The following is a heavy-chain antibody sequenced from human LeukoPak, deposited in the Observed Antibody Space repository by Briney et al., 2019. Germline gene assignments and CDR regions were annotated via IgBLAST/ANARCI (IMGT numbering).Heavy chain of an antibody. Sequence: SETLSLTCTVSGGSISNYYWSWIRQPPGKGLEWIGYIYSSGSINYNPSLKSRVTMSVDTSKNQFSLKLSSVTAADTAVYYCARQAYYYDSSGYHYDYWGQGTLVTVSS. J-gene: IGHJ4*02. CDR3: ARQAYYYDSSGYHYDY. V-gene: IGHV4-4*09. CDR1: GGSISNYY. CDR2: IYSSGSI. D-gene: IGHD3-22*01.